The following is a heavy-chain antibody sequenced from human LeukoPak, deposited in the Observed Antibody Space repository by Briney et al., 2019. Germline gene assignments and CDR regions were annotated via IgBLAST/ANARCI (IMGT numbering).Heavy chain of an antibody. CDR3: ARDLYGDYPRGYYGMDV. J-gene: IGHJ6*04. Sequence: SETLSLTCTVSGGSISSYYWSWIRQPPGKGLEWIGCIYYSGSTNYNPSLKSRVTIPVDTSKDQFSLKLSSVTAADTAVYYCARDLYGDYPRGYYGMDVWGKGTTVTVSS. CDR1: GGSISSYY. CDR2: IYYSGST. V-gene: IGHV4-59*12. D-gene: IGHD4-17*01.